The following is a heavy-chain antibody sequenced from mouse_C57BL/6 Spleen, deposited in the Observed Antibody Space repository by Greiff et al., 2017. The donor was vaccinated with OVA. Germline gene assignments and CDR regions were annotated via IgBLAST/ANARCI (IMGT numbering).Heavy chain of an antibody. CDR1: GYTFTSYW. J-gene: IGHJ2*01. CDR3: AIITYYYGSSYFDY. Sequence: QVQLQQPGAELVRPGSSVKLSCKASGYTFTSYWMHWVKQRPIQGLEWIGNIDPSDSETHYNQKFKDKATLTVAKSSSTAYMQLSSLTSEDSAVYYCAIITYYYGSSYFDYWGQGTTLTVSS. V-gene: IGHV1-52*01. D-gene: IGHD1-1*01. CDR2: IDPSDSET.